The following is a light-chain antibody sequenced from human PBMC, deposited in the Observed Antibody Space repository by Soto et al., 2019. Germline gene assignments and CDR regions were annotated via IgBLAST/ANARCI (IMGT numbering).Light chain of an antibody. CDR1: SSDVGSYSY. J-gene: IGLJ1*01. Sequence: QSALTQPASVSGSPGQSITISCTGTSSDVGSYSYVSWYQQHPGKAPKLMIYEVSNRPSGVSNRFSGSKSGNTASLTISGLQAEDEADYYCGSYTTSSTDVFGTGTKVTVL. CDR2: EVS. CDR3: GSYTTSSTDV. V-gene: IGLV2-14*01.